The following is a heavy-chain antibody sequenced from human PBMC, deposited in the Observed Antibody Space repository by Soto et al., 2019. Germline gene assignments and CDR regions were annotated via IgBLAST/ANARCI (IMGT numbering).Heavy chain of an antibody. CDR1: GFTFSSYG. D-gene: IGHD3-22*01. J-gene: IGHJ4*02. V-gene: IGHV3-33*01. Sequence: SLRLSCAASGFTFSSYGMHWVRQAPGKGLEWVAVIWYDGSKKYYADSVKGRFTISRDNSKNPLYLQMNSLGAEDTAVYYCARDSAYYDSSGYLAYWGQGTLVTVSS. CDR3: ARDSAYYDSSGYLAY. CDR2: IWYDGSKK.